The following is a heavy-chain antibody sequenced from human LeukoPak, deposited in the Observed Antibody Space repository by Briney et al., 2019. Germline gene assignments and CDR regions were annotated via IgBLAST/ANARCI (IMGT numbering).Heavy chain of an antibody. J-gene: IGHJ4*02. CDR2: ISTSISYI. D-gene: IGHD3-10*01. CDR3: ARDRPDLLWFGESQLIFDY. V-gene: IGHV3-21*01. Sequence: WARQSPGKGLEWVSSISTSISYIYYADSVKGRFTISRDNAKNSLYLQMNSLRAEDTAVYYCARDRPDLLWFGESQLIFDYWGQGTLVTVSS.